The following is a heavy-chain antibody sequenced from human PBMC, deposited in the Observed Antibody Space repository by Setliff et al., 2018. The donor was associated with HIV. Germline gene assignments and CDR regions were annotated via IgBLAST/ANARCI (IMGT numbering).Heavy chain of an antibody. J-gene: IGHJ5*02. V-gene: IGHV4-59*01. D-gene: IGHD6-13*01. CDR2: IYYSGST. Sequence: SETLSLTCTVSGGSISSYYWNWIRQPPGKGLEWIGYIYYSGSTNYNPSLKSRVTISVDTSKNQFSLKLTSVTAADTAVYYCARDYSSSWYVGWFDPWGQGTLVTVSS. CDR3: ARDYSSSWYVGWFDP. CDR1: GGSISSYY.